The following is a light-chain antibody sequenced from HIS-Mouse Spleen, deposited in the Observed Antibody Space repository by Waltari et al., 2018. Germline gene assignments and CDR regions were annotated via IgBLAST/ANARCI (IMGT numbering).Light chain of an antibody. V-gene: IGKV3-15*01. CDR3: QQYNNWQFT. CDR2: GAS. Sequence: EIVMTQSPATLSVSPGERATLSCRASQSVSSNLAWYQQKPGQAPRLLIYGASTRATGIPARFSGSGSGTDFTLTISSMQSEDFAVYYCQQYNNWQFTFGPGTKVDIK. J-gene: IGKJ3*01. CDR1: QSVSSN.